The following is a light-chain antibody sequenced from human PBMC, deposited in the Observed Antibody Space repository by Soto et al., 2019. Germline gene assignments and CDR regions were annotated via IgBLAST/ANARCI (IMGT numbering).Light chain of an antibody. Sequence: DIQMTQSPSSLSASVGDRVTITCRASQGISTYLNWYQQKPGEAPKLLIYAASSLQSGVPSRFSDSGSGTDFTLTISSLQPEDFATYYCQQSYSTPRTFGQGTKVDIK. CDR1: QGISTY. J-gene: IGKJ1*01. CDR2: AAS. CDR3: QQSYSTPRT. V-gene: IGKV1-39*01.